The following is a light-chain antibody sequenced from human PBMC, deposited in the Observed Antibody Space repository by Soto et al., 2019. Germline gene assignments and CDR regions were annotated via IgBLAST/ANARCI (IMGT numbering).Light chain of an antibody. CDR1: SSNIGDNF. J-gene: IGLJ2*01. Sequence: QSVLTQLPSMSAAPGQKVPISCSGSSSNIGDNFVSWYQHLPGTAPKLLIFDNSQRPSEIPDRFFGSKSGTIATLAITGPQTGDEAVYYCATWDSKLSAVVFGVGTKVTVL. CDR3: ATWDSKLSAVV. CDR2: DNS. V-gene: IGLV1-51*01.